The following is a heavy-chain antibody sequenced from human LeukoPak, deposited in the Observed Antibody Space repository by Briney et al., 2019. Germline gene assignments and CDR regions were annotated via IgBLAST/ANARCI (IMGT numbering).Heavy chain of an antibody. V-gene: IGHV3-30*18. J-gene: IGHJ4*02. CDR1: GFTFSSYG. D-gene: IGHD1-1*01. CDR3: AKEGTTGTTLAY. Sequence: GGSLRLSCAASGFTFSSYGMHWVRQAPGKGLEWVAVISYDGSNKYYADSVKGRFTISRDNSKNTLYLQMNSLRAEDTAVYYCAKEGTTGTTLAYWGQGTLVTVSS. CDR2: ISYDGSNK.